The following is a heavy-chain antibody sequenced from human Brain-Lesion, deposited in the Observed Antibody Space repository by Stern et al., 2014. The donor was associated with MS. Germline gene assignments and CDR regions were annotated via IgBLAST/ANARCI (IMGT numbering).Heavy chain of an antibody. CDR1: GASIRNTQW. CDR3: ARDPRRGGLSGYYHGMDV. J-gene: IGHJ6*02. CDR2: VYQSGSA. V-gene: IGHV4-4*02. Sequence: VQLVESGPGLVKPSGTLSLTCAVSGASIRNTQWWTWVRQSPGKGLEWIGEVYQSGSANYNPSLRSRVTISVDRSKNSFSLKLNSVTAADTAVYYCARDPRRGGLSGYYHGMDVWGQGTTVTVSS. D-gene: IGHD3-10*01.